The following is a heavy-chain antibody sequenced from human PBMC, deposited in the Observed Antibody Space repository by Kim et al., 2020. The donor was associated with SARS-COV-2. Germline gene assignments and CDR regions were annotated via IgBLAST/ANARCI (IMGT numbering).Heavy chain of an antibody. CDR2: T. V-gene: IGHV3-66*01. CDR3: ARGWLQEGFAN. Sequence: TYYADSVKDRFTICRDNSKNTVFRQMNSLRDEDTAIYYCARGWLQEGFANWGQGTPVTVSS. D-gene: IGHD5-12*01. J-gene: IGHJ4*02.